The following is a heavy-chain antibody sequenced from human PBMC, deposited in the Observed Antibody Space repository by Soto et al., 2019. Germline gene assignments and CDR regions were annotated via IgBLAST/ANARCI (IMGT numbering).Heavy chain of an antibody. CDR3: ARGHCSGGSCYAIYYYMDV. CDR2: TYYRSKWYN. V-gene: IGHV6-1*01. J-gene: IGHJ6*03. D-gene: IGHD2-15*01. CDR1: GDRVSSNSAA. Sequence: SETLSLTCAISGDRVSSNSAAWNWIRQSPSRGLEWLGRTYYRSKWYNDYAVSVKSRITINPDTSKNQFSLQLNSVTPEDTAVYYCARGHCSGGSCYAIYYYMDVWGKGTTVTVSS.